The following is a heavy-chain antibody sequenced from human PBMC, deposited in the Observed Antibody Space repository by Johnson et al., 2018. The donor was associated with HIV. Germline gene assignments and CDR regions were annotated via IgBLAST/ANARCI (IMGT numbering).Heavy chain of an antibody. CDR1: GFTFSSYA. D-gene: IGHD2-8*01. Sequence: QVLLVESGGGVVQPGRSLRLSCAASGFTFSSYAMHWVRQAPGKGLEWVAVISYDGSNKYYADSVKGRFTISIDNSKNTLYLQMNSLRAEDTAVYYCARDNIVLMVGGAFDIWGQGTMVTVSS. J-gene: IGHJ3*02. V-gene: IGHV3-30-3*01. CDR2: ISYDGSNK. CDR3: ARDNIVLMVGGAFDI.